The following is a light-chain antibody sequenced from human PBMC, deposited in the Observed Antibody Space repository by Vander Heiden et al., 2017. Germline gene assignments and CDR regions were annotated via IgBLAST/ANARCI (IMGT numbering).Light chain of an antibody. CDR2: RAS. V-gene: IGKV1-5*03. CDR1: QTISPW. Sequence: DIQMTQSPSTLSASVGDRVTITCRASQTISPWLAWYQQKPGKAPKLLIYRASTLESGVTSRFSGSGSGTEFTLTISSLQPDDFATYYCHQYNSFSRTFGQGTKVEIK. CDR3: HQYNSFSRT. J-gene: IGKJ1*01.